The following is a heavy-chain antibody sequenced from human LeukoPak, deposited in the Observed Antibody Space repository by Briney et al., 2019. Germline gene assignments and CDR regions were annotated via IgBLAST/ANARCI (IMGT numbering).Heavy chain of an antibody. V-gene: IGHV3-7*01. Sequence: GGSLRPSCAASRFTFRSYWMNWARQAPGKGLERVAIINQDGSEKYYVDSVKGRFTISRDNAKNSLYLQMNSLRVEDTAVYFCARAISMVRGLIYYGMDVWGQGTTVTVSS. CDR2: INQDGSEK. CDR1: RFTFRSYW. D-gene: IGHD3-10*01. J-gene: IGHJ6*02. CDR3: ARAISMVRGLIYYGMDV.